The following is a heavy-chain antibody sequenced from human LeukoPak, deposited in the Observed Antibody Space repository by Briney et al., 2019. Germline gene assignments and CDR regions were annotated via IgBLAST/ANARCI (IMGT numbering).Heavy chain of an antibody. CDR1: GGSISSYY. J-gene: IGHJ4*02. CDR2: IYYSGNT. Sequence: SETLSITCTVSGGSISSYYWSWIRQPPGKGLEWIGYIYYSGNTNYNPSLKSRVTISVDTSKNQFSLKLSSVTAADTAVYYCARVAVDTFDYWGQGTLVTVSS. D-gene: IGHD6-19*01. V-gene: IGHV4-59*01. CDR3: ARVAVDTFDY.